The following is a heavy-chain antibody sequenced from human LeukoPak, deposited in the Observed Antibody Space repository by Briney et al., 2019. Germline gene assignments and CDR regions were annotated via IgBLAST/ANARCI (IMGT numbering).Heavy chain of an antibody. CDR1: GFTFSDAW. V-gene: IGHV3-23*01. CDR2: ISGSGGST. D-gene: IGHD3-22*01. CDR3: AKGSYYYDSSGYSGTIGY. Sequence: PGGSLRLSCAASGFTFSDAWMTWVRQAPGKGLEWVSAISGSGGSTYYADSVKGRFTVSRDNSKNTLYLQMNSLRAEDTAVYYCAKGSYYYDSSGYSGTIGYWGQGTLVTVSS. J-gene: IGHJ4*02.